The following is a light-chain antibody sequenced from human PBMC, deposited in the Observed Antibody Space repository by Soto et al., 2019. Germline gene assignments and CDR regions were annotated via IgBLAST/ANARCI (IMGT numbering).Light chain of an antibody. CDR3: CSYTTRSPYV. V-gene: IGLV2-14*03. CDR2: DVN. Sequence: QSVLTQPASVSGSPGQSIAISCTGTSSDVGGYNYVSWYQQHPGKAPKLMIYDVNNRPSGVSNRFSGSKSGNTASLTISGLQAEDEADYYCCSYTTRSPYVFVTGTNVNVL. J-gene: IGLJ1*01. CDR1: SSDVGGYNY.